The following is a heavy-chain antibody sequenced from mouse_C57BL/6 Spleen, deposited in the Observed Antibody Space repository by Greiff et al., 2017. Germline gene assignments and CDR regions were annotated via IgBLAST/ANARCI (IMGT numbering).Heavy chain of an antibody. CDR3: ARGDYYYSSYDYYAMDY. J-gene: IGHJ4*01. CDR1: GYTFTDYN. CDR2: INPNNGGT. Sequence: DVKLLESGPELVKPGASVKIPCKASGYTFTDYNMDWVKQSHGKSLEWIGDINPNNGGTIYNQKFKGKATLNVDKSYITAYVKLRSLTSEYTAVYYCARGDYYYSSYDYYAMDYWGQGTSVTVSS. D-gene: IGHD1-1*01. V-gene: IGHV1-18*01.